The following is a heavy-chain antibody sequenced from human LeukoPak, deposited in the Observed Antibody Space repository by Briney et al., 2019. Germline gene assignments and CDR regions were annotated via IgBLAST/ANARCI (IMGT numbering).Heavy chain of an antibody. J-gene: IGHJ3*02. V-gene: IGHV4-34*01. D-gene: IGHD2-2*01. CDR2: ISPGGTA. CDR1: SFNSYY. Sequence: PSETLSLTCAGSFNSYYWSWIRQPPGKGLEWIGEISPGGTANYNPSLKSRVTISVDTSKNQFSLRLSSVTSADTAMYYCARNGRYCSSRCSGDAFDTWGQGTMVTVSS. CDR3: ARNGRYCSSRCSGDAFDT.